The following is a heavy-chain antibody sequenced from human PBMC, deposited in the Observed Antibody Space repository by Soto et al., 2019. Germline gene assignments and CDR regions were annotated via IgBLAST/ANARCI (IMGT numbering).Heavy chain of an antibody. J-gene: IGHJ5*02. Sequence: LSLTCTVSDRSISSGDYYWSWLRQHPGKGREWIGYIYYSGSTYYNPSLKSRVTISVDTSKNQFSLKLSSVTAADTAVYYCARGAHYYDSSGYETNWFDPWGQGTLVTVS. D-gene: IGHD3-22*01. CDR3: ARGAHYYDSSGYETNWFDP. V-gene: IGHV4-30-4*01. CDR2: IYYSGST. CDR1: DRSISSGDYY.